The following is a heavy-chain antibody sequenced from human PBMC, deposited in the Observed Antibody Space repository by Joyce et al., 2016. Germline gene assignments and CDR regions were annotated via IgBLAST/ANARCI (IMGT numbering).Heavy chain of an antibody. CDR1: GVSISSGTYY. CDR2: IYYMGAP. CDR3: GAWGLVDATFGEDY. D-gene: IGHD1-26*01. J-gene: IGHJ4*02. V-gene: IGHV4-30-4*01. Sequence: QVLLQESGPGLVKPSQTLSLTCTVSGVSISSGTYYWSWIRQHPGKGLEWIGNIYYMGAPDLKPPLECRVTISVDTSKNQLALKMNSVTAADTAVYYCGAWGLVDATFGEDYWGQGTLVTVSS.